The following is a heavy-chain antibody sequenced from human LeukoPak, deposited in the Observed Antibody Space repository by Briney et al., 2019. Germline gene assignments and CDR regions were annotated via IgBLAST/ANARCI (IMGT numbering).Heavy chain of an antibody. Sequence: SVKVSCKASGFTFTSSAMQWVRQARGQRLEWIGWIVVGSGNTNYAQKFQERVTITRDMSTSTAYMELSGLRSEDTAVYYCAADGEYSSSWYAPYYGMDVWGQGTTVTVSS. CDR3: AADGEYSSSWYAPYYGMDV. CDR2: IVVGSGNT. V-gene: IGHV1-58*02. CDR1: GFTFTSSA. D-gene: IGHD6-13*01. J-gene: IGHJ6*02.